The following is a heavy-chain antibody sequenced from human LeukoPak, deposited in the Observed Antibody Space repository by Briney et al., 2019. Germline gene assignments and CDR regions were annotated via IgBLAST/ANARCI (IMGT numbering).Heavy chain of an antibody. Sequence: SETLSLTCTVSGGSISSYHWTWIRQPPGKGLEWIGYIYYSGSTNHNPSLKSRVTISVDTSKNQFSLKLSSVTAADTAVYFCATIRVDYWYFDLWGRGTLVTVSS. CDR3: ATIRVDYWYFDL. CDR2: IYYSGST. CDR1: GGSISSYH. D-gene: IGHD3-3*02. J-gene: IGHJ2*01. V-gene: IGHV4-59*01.